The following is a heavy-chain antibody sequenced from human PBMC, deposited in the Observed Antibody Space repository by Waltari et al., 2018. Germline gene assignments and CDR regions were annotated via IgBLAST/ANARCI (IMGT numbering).Heavy chain of an antibody. CDR3: ARAYYYDSSGYLYYFDY. J-gene: IGHJ4*02. Sequence: QVQLVQSGAEVKKPGSSVKVSCKASGGTFSSYAISWVRQAPGQGLEWMRGIIPIFGTANYAQKFQGRVTITTDESTSTAYMELSSLRSEDTAVYYCARAYYYDSSGYLYYFDYWGQGTLVTVSS. D-gene: IGHD3-22*01. CDR2: IIPIFGTA. V-gene: IGHV1-69*05. CDR1: GGTFSSYA.